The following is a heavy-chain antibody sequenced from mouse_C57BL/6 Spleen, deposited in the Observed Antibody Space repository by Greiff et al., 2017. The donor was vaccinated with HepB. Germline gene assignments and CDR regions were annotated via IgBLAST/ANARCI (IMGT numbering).Heavy chain of an antibody. D-gene: IGHD1-1*01. J-gene: IGHJ4*01. CDR1: GYAFTNYL. CDR3: ARYDGSSLYAMDY. CDR2: INPGSGGT. Sequence: VQLQQSGAELVRPGTSVKVSCKASGYAFTNYLIEWVKQRPGQGLEWIGVINPGSGGTNYNEKFKGKATLTADKSSSTAYMQLSSLTSEDSAVYFCARYDGSSLYAMDYWGQGTSVTVSS. V-gene: IGHV1-54*01.